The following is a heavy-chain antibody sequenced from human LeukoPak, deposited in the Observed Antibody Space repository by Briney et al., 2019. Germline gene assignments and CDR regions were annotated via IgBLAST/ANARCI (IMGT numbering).Heavy chain of an antibody. D-gene: IGHD3-10*01. CDR3: ASGRSFSPDY. CDR2: IKGSGDYT. V-gene: IGHV3-23*01. J-gene: IGHJ4*02. CDR1: GFTFSSYG. Sequence: GGSLRLSCAASGFTFSSYGMSWVRQAPGKGLEWVSSIKGSGDYTYYADSVKGRFTISRVNSKNTLYLQMNSLRAENTALYYCASGRSFSPDYWGQGTLVTVSS.